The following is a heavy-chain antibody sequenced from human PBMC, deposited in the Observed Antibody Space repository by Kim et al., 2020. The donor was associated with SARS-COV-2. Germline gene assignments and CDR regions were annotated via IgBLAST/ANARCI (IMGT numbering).Heavy chain of an antibody. CDR1: GFTFSDYY. CDR3: ARDGFGEWGIDL. CDR2: ISSSSSYT. J-gene: IGHJ2*01. V-gene: IGHV3-11*05. D-gene: IGHD3-10*01. Sequence: GGSLRLSCAASGFTFSDYYMSWIRQAPGKGLEWVSYISSSSSYTNYADSVKGRFTISRDNAKNSLYLQMNSLRAEDTAVYYCARDGFGEWGIDLWGRGTLVTVSS.